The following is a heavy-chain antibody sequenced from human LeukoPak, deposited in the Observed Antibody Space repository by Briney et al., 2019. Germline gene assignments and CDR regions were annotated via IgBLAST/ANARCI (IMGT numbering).Heavy chain of an antibody. Sequence: GASVKVSCKASGYTFTSYDINWVRQATGQGLEWMGWMNPNSGNTGYAQKFQGRVTTTRNTSISTAYMELSSLRSEDTAVYYCARGAATSYSYYYYGMDVWGQGTTVTVSS. CDR3: ARGAATSYSYYYYGMDV. CDR2: MNPNSGNT. CDR1: GYTFTSYD. D-gene: IGHD2-15*01. J-gene: IGHJ6*02. V-gene: IGHV1-8*01.